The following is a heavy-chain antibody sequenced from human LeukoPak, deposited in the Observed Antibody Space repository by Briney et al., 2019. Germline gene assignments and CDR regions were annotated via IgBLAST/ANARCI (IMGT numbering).Heavy chain of an antibody. D-gene: IGHD2-2*01. CDR2: ISSSSSTI. CDR3: ARGLAYCSSTSCRTYDY. CDR1: GFTFSSYS. Sequence: GGSPRLSCAASGFTFSSYSVNWVRQAPGKGLEWVSYISSSSSTIYYADSVKGRFTISRDNAKNLLYLQMNSLRAEDTAVYYCARGLAYCSSTSCRTYDYWGQGTLVTVSS. J-gene: IGHJ4*02. V-gene: IGHV3-48*01.